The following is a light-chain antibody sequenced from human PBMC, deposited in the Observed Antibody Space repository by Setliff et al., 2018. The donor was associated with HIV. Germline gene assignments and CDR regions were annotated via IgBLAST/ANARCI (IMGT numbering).Light chain of an antibody. Sequence: QSVLTQPASVSGSPGQSITISCTGTSSDIGRYKLVSWYRQYPGKAPKLMIYQASKRPSGVSNRFSGSKSGNTASLTISGLQAEDEADYYCCSNTGSNTYVFGTGTKVTVL. CDR1: SSDIGRYKL. CDR3: CSNTGSNTYV. J-gene: IGLJ1*01. CDR2: QAS. V-gene: IGLV2-23*01.